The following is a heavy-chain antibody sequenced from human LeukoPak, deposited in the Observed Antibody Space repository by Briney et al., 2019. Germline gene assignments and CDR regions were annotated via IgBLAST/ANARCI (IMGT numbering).Heavy chain of an antibody. Sequence: PGGSLRLSCAASGFTFKSHAMSLVRQAPGKRLESVSGRSGIGSKIWYADSVKGRFTTSRDTSRTTLYLQMPRLRPDDTAVYYCAKMKSTTVVTGAPDFWGQGTLVTVSS. J-gene: IGHJ4*02. CDR2: RSGIGSKI. V-gene: IGHV3-23*01. D-gene: IGHD4-23*01. CDR1: GFTFKSHA. CDR3: AKMKSTTVVTGAPDF.